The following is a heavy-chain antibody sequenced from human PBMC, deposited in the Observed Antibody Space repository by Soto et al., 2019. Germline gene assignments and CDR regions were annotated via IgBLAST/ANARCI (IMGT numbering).Heavy chain of an antibody. CDR1: GGTFSSYA. D-gene: IGHD6-25*01. J-gene: IGHJ6*02. CDR3: ARGYSSASRYYYYYYGMDV. V-gene: IGHV1-69*01. CDR2: IIPIFGTA. Sequence: QVQLLQSGAEVKKPGSSVKVSCKASGGTFSSYAISWVRQAPGQGLEWMGGIIPIFGTANYAQKFQGRVTITADESTSTAYLELSSLRSEDTAVYYCARGYSSASRYYYYYYGMDVWGQGTTVTVSS.